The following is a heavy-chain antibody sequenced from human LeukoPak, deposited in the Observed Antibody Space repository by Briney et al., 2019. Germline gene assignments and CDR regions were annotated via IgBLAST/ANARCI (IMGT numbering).Heavy chain of an antibody. CDR3: ARRYYHSSEFEP. CDR1: GYGFSNYW. J-gene: IGHJ5*02. CDR2: IYPTDSTT. V-gene: IGHV5-51*01. D-gene: IGHD3-22*01. Sequence: GESLQISCKASGYGFSNYWIGWVRQLPGKGLEWMGFIYPTDSTTRYSPSFQGQVTISADKSISTAYLQWSSLKASDTAIYYCARRYYHSSEFEPWGQGTLVTVSS.